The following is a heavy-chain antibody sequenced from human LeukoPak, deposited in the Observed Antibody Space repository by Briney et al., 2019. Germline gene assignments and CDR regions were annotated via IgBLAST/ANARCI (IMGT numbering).Heavy chain of an antibody. J-gene: IGHJ6*02. CDR1: RLTFNSYV. Sequence: PGGSLRLSCAASRLTFNSYVMAWVRQAPKKGLECVAAISSSGRKTYYADSVKGRFTISREDSKNTLYLQMNILRAEDTAIYYCARVSGNIQIWPQPFGDGMDVWGQGTTVTVSS. CDR3: ARVSGNIQIWPQPFGDGMDV. D-gene: IGHD5-18*01. CDR2: ISSSGRKT. V-gene: IGHV3-23*01.